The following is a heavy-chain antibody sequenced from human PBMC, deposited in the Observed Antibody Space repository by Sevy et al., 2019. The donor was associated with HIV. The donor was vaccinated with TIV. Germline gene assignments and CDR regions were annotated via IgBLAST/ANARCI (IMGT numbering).Heavy chain of an antibody. Sequence: GGSLRLSCAASGFAFYDYSMSWIRQAPGKGLEWVATLSFGCGKINYADSVKGRFTISRDNSKNSFYLQMDNLRVEDTALYYCAREGCTRPNDYWGPGTRVTVSS. CDR3: AREGCTRPNDY. CDR2: LSFGCGKI. V-gene: IGHV3-23*01. J-gene: IGHJ4*02. CDR1: GFAFYDYS. D-gene: IGHD2-8*01.